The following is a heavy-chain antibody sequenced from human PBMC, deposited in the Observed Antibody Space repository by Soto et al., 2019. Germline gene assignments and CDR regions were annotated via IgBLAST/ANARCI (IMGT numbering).Heavy chain of an antibody. J-gene: IGHJ4*02. D-gene: IGHD2-15*01. CDR1: GYSFTIYW. Sequence: PGESLKISCKGSGYSFTIYWITWVRQMPGKGLEWMGRIDPHDSYTNYSPSFQGHVTISADKSISTAYLQWGSLKASDTAMYYCARREVRDCSGANCSFYDYWGQGTLVTVSS. V-gene: IGHV5-10-1*01. CDR2: IDPHDSYT. CDR3: ARREVRDCSGANCSFYDY.